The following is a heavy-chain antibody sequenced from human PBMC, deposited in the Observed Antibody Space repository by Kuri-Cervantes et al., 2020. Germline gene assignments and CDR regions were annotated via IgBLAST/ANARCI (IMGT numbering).Heavy chain of an antibody. J-gene: IGHJ4*02. CDR3: ARAGQMVRGLARGGPADY. CDR1: GYSFTSYG. Sequence: ASVKVSCKASGYSFTSYGITWVRQAPGQALEWMGWITPFNGNTNYAQKFQDRVTITRDRSMSTAYMELRSLRSDDTAVYYCARAGQMVRGLARGGPADYWGQGTLVTVSS. V-gene: IGHV1-18*01. D-gene: IGHD3-10*01. CDR2: ITPFNGNT.